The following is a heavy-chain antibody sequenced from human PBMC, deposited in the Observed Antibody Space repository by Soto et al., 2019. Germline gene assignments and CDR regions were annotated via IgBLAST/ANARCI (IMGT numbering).Heavy chain of an antibody. CDR3: AQGFFGERGGFDI. CDR2: ITASGRTP. V-gene: IGHV3-23*01. Sequence: VNLLESGGGLVQPGGSLRLSCAASGFTFSNFAMSWVRQAPGRGLEWVSEITASGRTPSYADSVKGRFTISKDETKNTLYPAMDCLGADDTALYYFAQGFFGERGGFDIWGQGTMVTVSS. CDR1: GFTFSNFA. J-gene: IGHJ3*02. D-gene: IGHD3-16*01.